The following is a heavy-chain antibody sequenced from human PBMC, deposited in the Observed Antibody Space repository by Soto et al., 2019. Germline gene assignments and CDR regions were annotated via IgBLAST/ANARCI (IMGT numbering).Heavy chain of an antibody. Sequence: GGSLRLSCVASGLTVSGKKYMAWVRQAPGKGPEWVSSISSSSSYIYYADSVKGRFTISRDNAKNSLYLQMNSLRAEDTAVYYCARDRYGDPNYYYYGMDVWGQGTTVTVS. J-gene: IGHJ6*02. CDR3: ARDRYGDPNYYYYGMDV. CDR1: GLTVSGKKY. CDR2: ISSSSSYI. D-gene: IGHD4-17*01. V-gene: IGHV3-21*01.